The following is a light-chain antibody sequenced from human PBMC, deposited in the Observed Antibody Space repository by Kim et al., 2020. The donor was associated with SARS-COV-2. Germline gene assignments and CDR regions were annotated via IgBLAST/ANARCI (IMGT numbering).Light chain of an antibody. CDR2: GAS. Sequence: AAVGDRVTSTCRASQDIRNDLGWYQQSPGRAPKRLNYGASSLQSGVPSRFSGSGSGTEFTLTISSLQPEDFATYFCLQHNTYPITFGQGTRLEIK. CDR3: LQHNTYPIT. CDR1: QDIRND. V-gene: IGKV1-17*01. J-gene: IGKJ5*01.